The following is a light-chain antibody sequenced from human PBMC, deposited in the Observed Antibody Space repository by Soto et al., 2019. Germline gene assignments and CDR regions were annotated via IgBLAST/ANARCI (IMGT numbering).Light chain of an antibody. CDR2: DAS. J-gene: IGKJ1*01. CDR1: QSISSW. CDR3: QQYNSYSWT. V-gene: IGKV1-5*01. Sequence: DIQMTQSPSTLSASVGDRVTITCRASQSISSWLAWYQQKPGKAPKLLIYDASSLESGVPSRFSGSGSGTDFTLAISSLQPDDVATDDCQQYNSYSWTFGQGTKVEIK.